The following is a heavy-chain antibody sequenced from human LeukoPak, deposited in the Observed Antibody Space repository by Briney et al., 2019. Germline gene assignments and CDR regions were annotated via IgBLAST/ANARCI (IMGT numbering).Heavy chain of an antibody. CDR1: GGSFSGYY. CDR3: ARGHYGDPDAFDI. J-gene: IGHJ3*02. V-gene: IGHV4-34*01. Sequence: SETLSLTCAVYGGSFSGYYWSWIRRPPGKGLEWIGEINHSGSTNYNPSLKSRVTISVDTSKNQFSLKLSSVTAADTAVYYCARGHYGDPDAFDIWGQGTMVTVSS. CDR2: INHSGST. D-gene: IGHD4-17*01.